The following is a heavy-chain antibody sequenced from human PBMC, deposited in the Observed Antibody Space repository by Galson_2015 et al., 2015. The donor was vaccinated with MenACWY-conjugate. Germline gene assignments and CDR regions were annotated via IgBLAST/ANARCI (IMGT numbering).Heavy chain of an antibody. CDR2: ISSSSSAI. CDR1: GFTFRSYS. J-gene: IGHJ4*02. CDR3: ARRGRGYGDYETKGKIDY. V-gene: IGHV3-48*04. Sequence: LRLSCAASGFTFRSYSLNWVRQAPGKGLEWVSYISSSSSAIYYADSVKGRFTISRDNAKNSLHLQMNSLRAEDTAVYYCARRGRGYGDYETKGKIDYWGQGTLVTVSS. D-gene: IGHD4-17*01.